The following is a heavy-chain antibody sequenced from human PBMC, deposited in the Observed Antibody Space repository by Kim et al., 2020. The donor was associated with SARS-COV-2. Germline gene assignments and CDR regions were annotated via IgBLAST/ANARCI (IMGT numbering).Heavy chain of an antibody. V-gene: IGHV3-43*01. CDR1: GFTFDDYT. CDR3: AKDIKGGVSGPFQH. D-gene: IGHD3-16*01. CDR2: ISWDGGST. J-gene: IGHJ1*01. Sequence: GGSLRLSCAASGFTFDDYTMHWVRQAPGKGLEWVSLISWDGGSTYYADSVKGRFTISRDNSKNSLYLQMNSLRTEDTALYYCAKDIKGGVSGPFQHWGQGTLVTVSS.